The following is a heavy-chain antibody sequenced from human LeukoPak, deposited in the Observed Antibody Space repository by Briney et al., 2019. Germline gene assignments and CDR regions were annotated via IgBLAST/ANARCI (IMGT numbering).Heavy chain of an antibody. V-gene: IGHV3-30*01. CDR3: ALGGIAAQPFDY. D-gene: IGHD1-26*01. Sequence: GGSLRLSCAASGFAFSSYALHWVRQAPGKGPEWVAVISNDGRNKYYADSVKGRFTISRDNSKNTLYLQMNSLRAEDTAVYYCALGGIAAQPFDYWGQGTLVTVSS. J-gene: IGHJ4*02. CDR1: GFAFSSYA. CDR2: ISNDGRNK.